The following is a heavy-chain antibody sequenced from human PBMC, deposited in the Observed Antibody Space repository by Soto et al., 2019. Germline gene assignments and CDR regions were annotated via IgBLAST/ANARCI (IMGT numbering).Heavy chain of an antibody. J-gene: IGHJ3*02. CDR3: AKLFLTTVTTLYYAFDI. CDR2: ISWNSGSI. V-gene: IGHV3-9*01. CDR1: GFTFDDYA. Sequence: EVQLVESGGGLVQPGRSLRLSCAASGFTFDDYAMHWVRQAPGKGLEWVSGISWNSGSIGYADSVKGRFTISRDNAKNSLYLQMNSLRAEDTALYYCAKLFLTTVTTLYYAFDIWGQGTMVTVSS. D-gene: IGHD4-17*01.